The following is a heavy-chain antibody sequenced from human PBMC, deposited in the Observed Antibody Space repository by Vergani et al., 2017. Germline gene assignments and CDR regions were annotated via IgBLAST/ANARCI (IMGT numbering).Heavy chain of an antibody. CDR1: GFTFSDYY. Sequence: QVPLVESGGGLVKPGGSLRLSCAASGFTFSDYYMSWIRQAPGKGLEWVSYISSSSSYTNYADSVKGRFTIPRDNAKNSLYLQINSLRAEDTAVYYCASLNVVNWNEHYLDYWGQGTLVTVSS. D-gene: IGHD1-1*01. J-gene: IGHJ4*02. V-gene: IGHV3-11*05. CDR2: ISSSSSYT. CDR3: ASLNVVNWNEHYLDY.